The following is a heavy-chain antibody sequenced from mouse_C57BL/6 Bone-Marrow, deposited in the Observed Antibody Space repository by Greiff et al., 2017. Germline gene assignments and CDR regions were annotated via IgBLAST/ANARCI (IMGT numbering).Heavy chain of an antibody. D-gene: IGHD1-1*01. CDR1: GYSFTGYY. V-gene: IGHV1-42*01. J-gene: IGHJ3*01. CDR2: INPSTGGT. CDR3: ASMYYYGSSYFAY. Sequence: EVQLVESGPELVKPGASVKISCKASGYSFTGYYMNWVKQSPEKSLEWIGEINPSTGGTTYNQKFKAKATLTVDKSSSTAYMQLKSLTSEDSAVYYCASMYYYGSSYFAYWGQGTLVTVSA.